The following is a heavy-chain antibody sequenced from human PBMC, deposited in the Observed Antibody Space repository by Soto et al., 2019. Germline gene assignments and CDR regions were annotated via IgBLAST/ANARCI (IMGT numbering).Heavy chain of an antibody. CDR2: IYYSGST. CDR1: GGSISSGGYC. J-gene: IGHJ5*02. V-gene: IGHV4-31*03. CDR3: ARGAGRSVWFDP. Sequence: SETLSLTCTGSGGSISSGGYCWSWIRQHPGKGLEWIGYIYYSGSTYYNPSLKSRVTISVDTSKNQFSLKLSSVTAADTAVYYCARGAGRSVWFDPWGQGTLVTVSS. D-gene: IGHD6-13*01.